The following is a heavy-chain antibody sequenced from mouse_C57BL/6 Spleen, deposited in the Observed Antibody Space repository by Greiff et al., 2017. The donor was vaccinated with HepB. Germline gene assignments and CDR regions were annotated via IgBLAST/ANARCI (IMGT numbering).Heavy chain of an antibody. D-gene: IGHD4-1*01. CDR2: INPYNGGT. J-gene: IGHJ2*01. CDR1: GYTFTDYY. CDR3: ARPPLTGTYYFDY. Sequence: VQLQQSGPVLVKPGASVKMSCKASGYTFTDYYMNWVKQSHGKSLEWIGVINPYNGGTSYNQKFKGNATLTVYKSSSTAYMELNSLTSEDSAVYYCARPPLTGTYYFDYWGQGTTLTVSS. V-gene: IGHV1-19*01.